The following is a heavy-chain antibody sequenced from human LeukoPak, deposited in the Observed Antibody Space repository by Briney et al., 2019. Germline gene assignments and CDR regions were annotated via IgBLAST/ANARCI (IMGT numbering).Heavy chain of an antibody. V-gene: IGHV3-7*01. J-gene: IGHJ4*02. CDR1: GFTFSNYW. CDR3: ARSTLYCSSTNCYAGEYYFDY. D-gene: IGHD2-2*01. Sequence: GGSLRLSCPASGFTFSNYWMTWVGQAPGKGLEGVANIKKDGREIYYVDSVKGRFTISRDNAKSSLYLQMNSLRAEDTAVYYCARSTLYCSSTNCYAGEYYFDYWGQGTLVTVSS. CDR2: IKKDGREI.